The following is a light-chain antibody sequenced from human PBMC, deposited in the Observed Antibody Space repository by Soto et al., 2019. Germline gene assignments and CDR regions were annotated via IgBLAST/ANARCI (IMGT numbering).Light chain of an antibody. CDR2: DTS. CDR3: QQRTNRPPIT. V-gene: IGKV3-11*01. J-gene: IGKJ5*01. CDR1: QSVSSY. Sequence: EIVLTQSPATLSLSPGERATLSCRASQSVSSYLAWYQQRPGQAPRLLIFDTSNSATDIPARFSGSRSGTDFTLTISGLEPEDFAVYYCQQRTNRPPITFGQGTRLEIK.